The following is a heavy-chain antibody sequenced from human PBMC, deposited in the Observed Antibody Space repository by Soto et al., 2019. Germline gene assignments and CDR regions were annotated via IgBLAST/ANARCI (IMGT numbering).Heavy chain of an antibody. CDR1: GFTFSTYE. CDR2: ISSGGATI. J-gene: IGHJ6*02. CDR3: ARGYASGWNYYYAMDV. D-gene: IGHD6-19*01. Sequence: EVQLVESGGGLVQPGGSLRLSCAASGFTFSTYEMNWVRQAPGKGLEWISYISSGGATIYYADSVKGRFTISRDNAKNSVYLQMSSLRGEDTATHYCARGYASGWNYYYAMDVWGQGTTVTVSS. V-gene: IGHV3-48*03.